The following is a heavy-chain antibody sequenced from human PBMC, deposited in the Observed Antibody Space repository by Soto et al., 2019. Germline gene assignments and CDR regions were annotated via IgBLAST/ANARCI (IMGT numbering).Heavy chain of an antibody. CDR1: GFTFISYG. CDR2: IWYDGSNK. J-gene: IGHJ6*02. Sequence: LRLPCAASGFTFISYGMHWVHQAPGKGLECVAVIWYDGSNKYYADSVKGRFTISRDNSKNTLYLQMHTLRAEDTAVYYCARAYHYGSGSPYDYYYGTDVWGQGTTVTVSS. V-gene: IGHV3-33*01. CDR3: ARAYHYGSGSPYDYYYGTDV. D-gene: IGHD3-10*01.